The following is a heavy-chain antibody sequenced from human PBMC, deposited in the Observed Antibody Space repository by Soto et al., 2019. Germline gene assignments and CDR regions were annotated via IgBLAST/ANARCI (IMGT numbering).Heavy chain of an antibody. CDR3: ANAPADYYDSSGYPVDY. J-gene: IGHJ4*02. V-gene: IGHV3-23*01. CDR1: GFTFSSYA. CDR2: ISGSGGST. D-gene: IGHD3-22*01. Sequence: EVQLLESGGGLVQPGGSLRLSCAASGFTFSSYAMSWVRQAPGKGLEWVSAISGSGGSTYYADSVKGRFTISRDNSKNTLYLQMNSLRAEDTAVHYCANAPADYYDSSGYPVDYWGQGTLVTVSS.